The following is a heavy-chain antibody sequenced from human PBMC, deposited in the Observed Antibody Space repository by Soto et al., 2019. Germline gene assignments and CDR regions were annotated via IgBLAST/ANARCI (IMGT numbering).Heavy chain of an antibody. D-gene: IGHD2-21*02. CDR2: IIPIFGTT. CDR1: GGTFSNYP. CDR3: ARGLYCGGGCYSHFEY. V-gene: IGHV1-69*01. Sequence: VQLVQSGAEVKKPGSSVKVSCKASGGTFSNYPFIWVRQAPGQGLDWMGGIIPIFGTTDYGQRFQGRVTITADESTNTAYMELSSLRSDDTAVYYCARGLYCGGGCYSHFEYWGQVTLVTVSS. J-gene: IGHJ4*02.